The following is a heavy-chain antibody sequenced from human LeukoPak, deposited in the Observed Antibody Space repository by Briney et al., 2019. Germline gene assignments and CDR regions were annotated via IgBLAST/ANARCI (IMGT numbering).Heavy chain of an antibody. CDR1: GFTFSSYG. V-gene: IGHV3-30*02. Sequence: GGSLRLSCAASGFTFSSYGMHWVRQAPGKGLEWVAFIRYDGSNKYYADSVKGRFTISRDNSKKTLYLQMNSLRAEDTAVYYCAKGFGSYYSSGVFMASWGQGTLVTVSS. CDR3: AKGFGSYYSSGVFMAS. CDR2: IRYDGSNK. D-gene: IGHD1-26*01. J-gene: IGHJ5*02.